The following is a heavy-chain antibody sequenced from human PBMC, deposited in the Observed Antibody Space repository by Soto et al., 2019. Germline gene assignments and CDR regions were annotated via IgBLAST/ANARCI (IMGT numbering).Heavy chain of an antibody. CDR3: ARATPFNRTIVVVPAESDYFDY. CDR2: INAGNGNT. J-gene: IGHJ4*02. D-gene: IGHD2-2*01. CDR1: GYTFTSYA. V-gene: IGHV1-3*01. Sequence: ASVKVSCKASGYTFTSYAMHWVRQAPGQRLEWMGWINAGNGNTKYSQNFQGRVTINRHTYASTAYIELSSLRSEDTAVYSCARATPFNRTIVVVPAESDYFDYWGQGTLVTVSS.